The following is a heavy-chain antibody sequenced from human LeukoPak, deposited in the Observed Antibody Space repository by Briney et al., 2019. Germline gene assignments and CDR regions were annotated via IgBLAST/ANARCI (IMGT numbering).Heavy chain of an antibody. CDR2: IKQDGSDK. Sequence: GGSLRLSCAASGFTFSSYWMSWVRQAPGKGLEWVANIKQDGSDKYYVDSVKGRFAISRDNAENSLFLQMNTLTVEDTAVYYCARGATDLFRLVDVWGKGTLVTVSS. D-gene: IGHD2-21*02. J-gene: IGHJ6*04. CDR3: ARGATDLFRLVDV. CDR1: GFTFSSYW. V-gene: IGHV3-7*01.